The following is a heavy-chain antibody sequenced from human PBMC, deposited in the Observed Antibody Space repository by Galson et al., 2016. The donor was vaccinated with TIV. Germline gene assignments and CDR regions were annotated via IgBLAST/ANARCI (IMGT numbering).Heavy chain of an antibody. CDR2: ISAYNGNT. D-gene: IGHD1-1*01. V-gene: IGHV1-18*01. CDR1: GYTFTSYG. CDR3: ARDLLVRTGTTPGY. J-gene: IGHJ4*02. Sequence: ASGYTFTSYGINWVRQVPGQGLEWVGWISAYNGNTNYAQMLQGRVTMTTDTSTSTAYMELRSLRSDDTAVYYCARDLLVRTGTTPGYWGQGTLVTVSS.